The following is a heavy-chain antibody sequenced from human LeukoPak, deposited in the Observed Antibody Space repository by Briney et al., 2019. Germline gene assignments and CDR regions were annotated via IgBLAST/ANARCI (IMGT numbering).Heavy chain of an antibody. CDR1: GFPFSSYW. D-gene: IGHD1-26*01. CDR2: IKQDGSEK. Sequence: GGSLLLSCAASGFPFSSYWMSGGRQAPGKGGGGVANIKQDGSEKYYVDSVKGRFHISRDNAKHSLYLQMNSQRAEDTAVYYCARDPVYLRWELLFTFDYWGQGTLVTVSS. CDR3: ARDPVYLRWELLFTFDY. J-gene: IGHJ4*02. V-gene: IGHV3-7*01.